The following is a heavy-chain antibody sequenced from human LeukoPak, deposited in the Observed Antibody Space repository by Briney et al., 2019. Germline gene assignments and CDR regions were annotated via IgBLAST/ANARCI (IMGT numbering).Heavy chain of an antibody. D-gene: IGHD3-3*01. CDR1: GFNFGDYS. V-gene: IGHV3-49*03. CDR2: IRREGHGGTT. Sequence: GGSLRLSCTASGFNFGDYSLSWFRQAPGVGLEWAAFIRREGHGGTTEYAASVKGRFTISRDDSKSIAYLQMNSLKTEDTGAYYCTRDHDFWRGPLDVWGKGTTVTVSS. J-gene: IGHJ6*04. CDR3: TRDHDFWRGPLDV.